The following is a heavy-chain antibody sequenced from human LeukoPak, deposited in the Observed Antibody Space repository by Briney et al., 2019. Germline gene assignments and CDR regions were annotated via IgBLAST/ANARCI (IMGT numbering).Heavy chain of an antibody. CDR3: ARDGYSSGWFDY. CDR2: ISYDGSNK. V-gene: IGHV3-30-3*01. Sequence: PRGSLRLSCAASGFTFSRYAVHWVRQAPGKGLEWVAVISYDGSNKYYADSVKGRFTISRDNSKNTLYLQMNSLRAEDTAVYYCARDGYSSGWFDYWGQGTLVTVSS. J-gene: IGHJ4*02. D-gene: IGHD6-19*01. CDR1: GFTFSRYA.